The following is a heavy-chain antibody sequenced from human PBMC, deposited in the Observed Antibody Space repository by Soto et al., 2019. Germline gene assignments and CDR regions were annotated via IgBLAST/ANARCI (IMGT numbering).Heavy chain of an antibody. Sequence: GGSLRLSCAASGFTFGSYGMHWVRQAPGKGLEWVAVISYSGGNTYYADSVKGRFTISRDNSKNTLYLQMNSLSAEDTAIYLCAKVALERRTSLPNFDYWGQGTLVTVSS. CDR2: ISYSGGNT. CDR1: GFTFGSYG. CDR3: AKVALERRTSLPNFDY. J-gene: IGHJ4*02. D-gene: IGHD1-1*01. V-gene: IGHV3-30*18.